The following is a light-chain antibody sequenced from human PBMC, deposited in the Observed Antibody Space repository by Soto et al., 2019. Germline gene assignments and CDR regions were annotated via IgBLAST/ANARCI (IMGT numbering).Light chain of an antibody. Sequence: DIQMTQSPCSLSASLAYRVTITCQASQNINNYLNWYQQKPGRAPKLLIYDASNLEAGVPSRFRGSGSGRDFTFTISRLQPEDIATYYCQQYENLPTFGQGTRLEI. CDR1: QNINNY. J-gene: IGKJ5*01. V-gene: IGKV1-33*01. CDR3: QQYENLPT. CDR2: DAS.